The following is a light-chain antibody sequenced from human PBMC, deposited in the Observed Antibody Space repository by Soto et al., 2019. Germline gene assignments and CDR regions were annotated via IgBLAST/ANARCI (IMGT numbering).Light chain of an antibody. Sequence: DIQMTHSPSSLSASVGDRVTITSRASQGIGSDLAWYQQKPGRAPKLXIFGASTLQSGVPSRFSGSGSGTDFTLTVSSLQPEDFATYFCQKLNAYPPWTFGQGTKVDIK. CDR1: QGIGSD. J-gene: IGKJ1*01. CDR2: GAS. CDR3: QKLNAYPPWT. V-gene: IGKV1-9*01.